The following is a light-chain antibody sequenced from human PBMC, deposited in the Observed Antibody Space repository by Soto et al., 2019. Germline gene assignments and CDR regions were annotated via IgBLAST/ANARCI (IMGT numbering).Light chain of an antibody. V-gene: IGKV4-1*01. CDR1: QSVLYSSNNKNY. J-gene: IGKJ4*02. CDR2: RVS. CDR3: QEYYDTPLP. Sequence: DIVMTQSPDSLAVSLGERATINCKSSQSVLYSSNNKNYLAWYQQKPGQPPKLLIYRVSTRESGVPDRFRVSGSGTDVTLTFSSVQGEDVAVYYSQEYYDTPLPFGRGTNVDIK.